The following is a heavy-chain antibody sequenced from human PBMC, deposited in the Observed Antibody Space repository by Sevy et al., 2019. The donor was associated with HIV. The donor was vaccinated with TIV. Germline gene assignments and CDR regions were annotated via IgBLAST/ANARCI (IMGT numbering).Heavy chain of an antibody. D-gene: IGHD3-10*01. CDR2: ISSSSSYI. CDR3: VRDRDGSGSSGGYGMDV. Sequence: GGSLRLSCVASGLTFSCYSMKWVRQAPGKGLEWVSSISSSSSYIYYADSVKGRFTISRDKAKKSLFLQVNSLRAEDTAVYYCVRDRDGSGSSGGYGMDVWGQGTTVTVSS. CDR1: GLTFSCYS. V-gene: IGHV3-21*01. J-gene: IGHJ6*02.